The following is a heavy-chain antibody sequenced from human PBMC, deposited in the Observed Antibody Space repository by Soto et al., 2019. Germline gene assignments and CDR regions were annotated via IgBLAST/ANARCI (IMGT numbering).Heavy chain of an antibody. D-gene: IGHD4-4*01. CDR1: GGSFSGYY. V-gene: IGHV4-34*01. CDR2: INHSGST. J-gene: IGHJ5*02. CDR3: ARRGLSKGWFDP. Sequence: PSETLSLTCAVYGGSFSGYYWSWIRQPPGKGLEWIGEINHSGSTNYNPSLKSRVTISVDTSKNQFSLKLSSVTAADTAVYYCARRGLSKGWFDPWGQGTLVTVSS.